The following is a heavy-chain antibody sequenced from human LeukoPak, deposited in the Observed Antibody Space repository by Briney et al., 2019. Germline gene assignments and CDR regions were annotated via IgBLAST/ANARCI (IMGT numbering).Heavy chain of an antibody. V-gene: IGHV1-18*01. Sequence: ASVNVSYKASGYTFTSHGISWVRQAPGQRLEWIGWISAYNFHTNYAQKLQGRVTMTTDTSTSTAYMELRSLRSDDTAVYYCARDVPVLNSIAAAGTGVNWFDPWGQGTLVTVSS. CDR1: GYTFTSHG. D-gene: IGHD6-13*01. J-gene: IGHJ5*02. CDR2: ISAYNFHT. CDR3: ARDVPVLNSIAAAGTGVNWFDP.